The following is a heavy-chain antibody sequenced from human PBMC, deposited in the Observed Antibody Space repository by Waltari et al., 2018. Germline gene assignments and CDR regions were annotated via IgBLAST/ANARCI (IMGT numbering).Heavy chain of an antibody. V-gene: IGHV3-30*04. J-gene: IGHJ6*02. CDR1: DFTFGSFA. Sequence: QVQLVESGGGVVKPGRSLRLSCAASDFTFGSFAIHWVRQAAGKGLEWVAVISYNGRNIYYVDSVKGRFTISRDNSKKMLYLQMNSLSAEDTAVYVCARDYCDRTNCHGMDVWGQGTTVTVSS. CDR2: ISYNGRNI. CDR3: ARDYCDRTNCHGMDV. D-gene: IGHD2-2*01.